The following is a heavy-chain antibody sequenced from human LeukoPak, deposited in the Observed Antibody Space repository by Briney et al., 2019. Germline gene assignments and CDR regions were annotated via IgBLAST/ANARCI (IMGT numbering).Heavy chain of an antibody. CDR3: ASTSGVRVGNAFDI. Sequence: GASVKVSCKASGYTFTSYGISWVRQAPGQGLEWMGWISAYNGNTNYAQELQGRVTMTTDTSTSTAYMELRSLRSDDTAVYYCASTSGVRVGNAFDIWGQGTMVTVSS. V-gene: IGHV1-18*01. J-gene: IGHJ3*02. D-gene: IGHD1-26*01. CDR2: ISAYNGNT. CDR1: GYTFTSYG.